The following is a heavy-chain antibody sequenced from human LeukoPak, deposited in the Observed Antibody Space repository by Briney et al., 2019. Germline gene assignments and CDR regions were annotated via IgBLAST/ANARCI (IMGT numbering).Heavy chain of an antibody. J-gene: IGHJ4*02. CDR2: ISAYNGNT. CDR1: GYTFTSYG. V-gene: IGHV1-18*01. Sequence: ASVKVSCKASGYTFTSYGNSWVRQAPGQGLEWMGWISAYNGNTNYAQKLQGRVTMTRDTSTSTVYMELSSLRSEDTAVYYCARAQVYLDYWGQGTLVTVSS. CDR3: ARAQVYLDY.